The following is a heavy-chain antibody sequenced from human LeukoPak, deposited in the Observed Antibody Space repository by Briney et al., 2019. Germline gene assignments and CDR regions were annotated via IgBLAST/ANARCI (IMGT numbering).Heavy chain of an antibody. CDR1: GGTFSSYA. V-gene: IGHV1-69*05. CDR2: IIPIFGTA. CDR3: ARGRLAARLIDMDV. Sequence: ASVKVSCKASGGTFSSYAISWVRQAPGQGLEWMGGIIPIFGTANYAQKFQGRVTITTDESTSTAYMELSSLRSEDTAVYYCARGRLAARLIDMDVWGKGTTVTVSS. D-gene: IGHD6-6*01. J-gene: IGHJ6*03.